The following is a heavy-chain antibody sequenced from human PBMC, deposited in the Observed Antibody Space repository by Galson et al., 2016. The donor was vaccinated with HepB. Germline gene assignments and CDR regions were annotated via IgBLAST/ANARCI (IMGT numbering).Heavy chain of an antibody. J-gene: IGHJ6*02. CDR3: SKEGHVGAAPATLAYYYYGLDV. Sequence: SLRLSCAASGFTFSSYGMHWVRQAPGKGLEWVALISNDGSNKWNADSVKGRFTISRDNSKNTLWLQMRSLRPEDTALYFCSKEGHVGAAPATLAYYYYGLDVWGQWTTVTVSS. V-gene: IGHV3-30*02. D-gene: IGHD6-13*01. CDR2: ISNDGSNK. CDR1: GFTFSSYG.